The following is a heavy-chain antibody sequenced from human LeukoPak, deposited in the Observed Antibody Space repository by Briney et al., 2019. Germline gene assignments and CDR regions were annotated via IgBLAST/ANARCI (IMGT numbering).Heavy chain of an antibody. J-gene: IGHJ6*03. CDR1: GYTFTSYG. V-gene: IGHV1-18*01. Sequence: ASVKVSCKASGYTFTSYGISWVLQAPGQGLEGMGWISAYNGNRNHAQKLQGRVTMTTDTSTSTAYMELRSLRSDDTAVYYCARVDYVPSYYYYYMDVWGKGTTVTVSS. CDR2: ISAYNGNR. D-gene: IGHD4/OR15-4a*01. CDR3: ARVDYVPSYYYYYMDV.